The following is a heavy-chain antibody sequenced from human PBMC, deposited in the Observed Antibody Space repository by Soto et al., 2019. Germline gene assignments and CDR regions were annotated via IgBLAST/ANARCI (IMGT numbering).Heavy chain of an antibody. CDR3: AKDSEPGIHLWSLDYGTDV. Sequence: GSLRLSCAASGFTFSSYAMSWVRQAPGKGLEWVSAISGSGGRTYYADSVKGRFTISRDNSKNTLYLQMNSLRAEDTAVYYCAKDSEPGIHLWSLDYGTDVLGQGTTGTVSS. V-gene: IGHV3-23*01. CDR2: ISGSGGRT. D-gene: IGHD5-18*01. CDR1: GFTFSSYA. J-gene: IGHJ6*02.